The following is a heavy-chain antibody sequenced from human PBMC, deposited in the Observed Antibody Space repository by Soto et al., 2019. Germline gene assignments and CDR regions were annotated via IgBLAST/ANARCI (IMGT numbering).Heavy chain of an antibody. Sequence: SETLSLTCTVSGGSISSYYWNWIRQPPGKGLEWIGYIYYTGTTNYNPSLKSRVTISVDRSKNQFSLKLSSVTAADTAVYYCARGIDIWGQGTMVTVSS. J-gene: IGHJ3*02. V-gene: IGHV4-59*12. CDR3: ARGIDI. CDR1: GGSISSYY. CDR2: IYYTGTT.